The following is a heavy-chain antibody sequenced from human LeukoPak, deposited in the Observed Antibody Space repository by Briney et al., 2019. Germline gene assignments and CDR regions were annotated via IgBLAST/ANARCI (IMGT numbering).Heavy chain of an antibody. Sequence: SETLSLTCTVSGGSISSSYYYWGWIRQPPGKGLEWIGSIYSSGSTYYNPSLKSRVTISVDTSKNQFSLKLTSVTAADTAVYYCARDDERDGYFDYWGQGTLVTVSS. V-gene: IGHV4-39*02. CDR2: IYSSGST. CDR3: ARDDERDGYFDY. J-gene: IGHJ4*02. D-gene: IGHD5-24*01. CDR1: GGSISSSYYY.